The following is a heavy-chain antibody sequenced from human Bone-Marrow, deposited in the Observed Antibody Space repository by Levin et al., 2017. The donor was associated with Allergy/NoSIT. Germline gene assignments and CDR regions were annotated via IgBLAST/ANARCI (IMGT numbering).Heavy chain of an antibody. J-gene: IGHJ3*02. D-gene: IGHD5-12*01. Sequence: PRGSLRLSCAAAGFTFRDYWMTWVRQTPGRGLEWVASIDQHGSQKYYVDSVKGRFTISRDNAKNSVDLQMNYLRDDDTAVYSCARNLRGSSAYDAFDIWGHGTMVTFSS. CDR2: IDQHGSQK. V-gene: IGHV3-7*03. CDR3: ARNLRGSSAYDAFDI. CDR1: GFTFRDYW.